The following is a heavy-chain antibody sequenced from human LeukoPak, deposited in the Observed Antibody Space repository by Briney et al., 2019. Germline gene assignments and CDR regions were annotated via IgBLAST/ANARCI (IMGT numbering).Heavy chain of an antibody. J-gene: IGHJ4*02. Sequence: SVKVSCKASGGTFSSYAISWVRQAPGQGLEWMGRIIPILGIANYAQKFQGRVTITADKSTGTAYMELSSLRSEDTAVYYCARDLPLRPLDYWGQGTLVTVSS. CDR2: IIPILGIA. CDR1: GGTFSSYA. CDR3: ARDLPLRPLDY. V-gene: IGHV1-69*04. D-gene: IGHD4-17*01.